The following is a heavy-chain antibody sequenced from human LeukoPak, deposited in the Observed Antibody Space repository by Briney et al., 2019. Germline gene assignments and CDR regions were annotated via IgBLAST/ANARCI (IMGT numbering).Heavy chain of an antibody. Sequence: ASVKVSCKASGYTFTGYYMHWVRQAPGQGLEWMGRINPNSGGTNYAQKFRGRVTMTRDTSISTASMELSRLRSDDTAVYYCARDRRWLQLYDYWGQGTLVTVSS. D-gene: IGHD5-24*01. V-gene: IGHV1-2*06. CDR1: GYTFTGYY. CDR3: ARDRRWLQLYDY. CDR2: INPNSGGT. J-gene: IGHJ4*02.